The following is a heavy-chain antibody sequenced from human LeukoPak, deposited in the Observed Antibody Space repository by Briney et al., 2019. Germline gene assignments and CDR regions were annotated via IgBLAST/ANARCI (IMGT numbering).Heavy chain of an antibody. CDR1: GESFSGYY. J-gene: IGHJ5*02. V-gene: IGHV4-34*01. D-gene: IGHD2-2*01. CDR2: IYYSGST. CDR3: ARQIRDSVVVPAARNWFDP. Sequence: MPSETLSLTCAVYGESFSGYYWTWIRQPPGKGLEWIGSIYYSGSTYYNPSLKSRVTISVDTSKNQFSLKLSSVTAADTAVYYCARQIRDSVVVPAARNWFDPWGQGTLVTVSS.